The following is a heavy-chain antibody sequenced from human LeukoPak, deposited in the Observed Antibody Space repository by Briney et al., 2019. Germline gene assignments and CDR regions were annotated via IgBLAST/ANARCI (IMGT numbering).Heavy chain of an antibody. D-gene: IGHD5-24*01. Sequence: GGSLRLSCAASGFTFSSYSMNWVRQAPGKGLEWVSSISSSSSTIYYADSVKGRFTISRDNAKNSLYLQMNSLRAEDTAVYYCARMATITDYWGQGTLVTVSS. CDR1: GFTFSSYS. J-gene: IGHJ4*02. CDR2: ISSSSSTI. V-gene: IGHV3-48*01. CDR3: ARMATITDY.